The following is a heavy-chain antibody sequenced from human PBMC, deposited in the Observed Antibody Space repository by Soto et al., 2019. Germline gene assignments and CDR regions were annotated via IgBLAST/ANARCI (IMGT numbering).Heavy chain of an antibody. J-gene: IGHJ4*02. D-gene: IGHD5-12*01. Sequence: SETLSLTCAVSGVTISTYYWGWIRQPPGKGLEWISYNYHSGTTNYNPPLKSRVTISVDTSKNQFSLRLTSVTAADTAIYYCVREAYIGYGHAIDHWGQGTLVTVSS. CDR2: NYHSGTT. CDR1: GVTISTYY. V-gene: IGHV4-59*01. CDR3: VREAYIGYGHAIDH.